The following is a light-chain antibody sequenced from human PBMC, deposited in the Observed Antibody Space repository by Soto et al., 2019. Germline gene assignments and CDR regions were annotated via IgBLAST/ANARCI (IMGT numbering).Light chain of an antibody. CDR2: DAS. V-gene: IGKV3-11*01. CDR3: QQRSNPTYT. Sequence: EIVLTQSPATLSLSPGERATLSCRASQSVSSYLAWYQQKPGQAPRLLIYDASNRATGIPARFSGSGSGTDFTLAIRSLEPEGFSVYYCQQRSNPTYTCGRGTKLEIK. CDR1: QSVSSY. J-gene: IGKJ2*01.